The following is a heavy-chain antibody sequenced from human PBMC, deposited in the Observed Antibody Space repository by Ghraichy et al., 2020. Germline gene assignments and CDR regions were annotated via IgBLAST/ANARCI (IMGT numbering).Heavy chain of an antibody. CDR3: ARDTPPVLRFLEWLPKYYYYGMDV. D-gene: IGHD3-3*01. CDR2: IKQDGSEK. V-gene: IGHV3-7*03. Sequence: GGSLRLSCAASGFTFSSYWMSWVRQAPGKGLEWVANIKQDGSEKYYVDSVKGRFTISRDNAKNSLYLQMNSLRAEDTAVYYCARDTPPVLRFLEWLPKYYYYGMDVWGQGTTVTVSS. J-gene: IGHJ6*02. CDR1: GFTFSSYW.